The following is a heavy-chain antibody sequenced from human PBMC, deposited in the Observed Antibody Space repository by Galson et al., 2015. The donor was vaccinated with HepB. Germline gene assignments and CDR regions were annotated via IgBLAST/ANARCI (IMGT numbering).Heavy chain of an antibody. CDR3: ARSSGWQYNYYGMDV. D-gene: IGHD6-19*01. CDR2: IDPSDSYT. Sequence: QSGAEVKKPGESLRISCKGSGYSFTSYWITWVRQMSGKGLEWMGTIDPSDSYTNYSPSFQGHVTISADKSFSTAYLQWSSLKASDTAMYYCARSSGWQYNYYGMDVWGQGTTVTVSS. CDR1: GYSFTSYW. J-gene: IGHJ6*02. V-gene: IGHV5-10-1*01.